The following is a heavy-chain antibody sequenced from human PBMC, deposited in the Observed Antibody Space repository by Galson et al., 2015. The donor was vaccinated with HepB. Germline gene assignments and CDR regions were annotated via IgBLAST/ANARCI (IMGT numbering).Heavy chain of an antibody. CDR2: ISYDGSYE. V-gene: IGHV3-30*18. J-gene: IGHJ4*02. Sequence: SLRLSCAGSGFTFSNSGMHWVRQAPGKGLERVAVISYDGSYEDYADSVKGRFTISRDNSKSTLYLQMNSLRAEDTAVYYCAKDLMGAVDATSLWGFDYWGQGTLVTVSS. CDR3: AKDLMGAVDATSLWGFDY. D-gene: IGHD6-19*01. CDR1: GFTFSNSG.